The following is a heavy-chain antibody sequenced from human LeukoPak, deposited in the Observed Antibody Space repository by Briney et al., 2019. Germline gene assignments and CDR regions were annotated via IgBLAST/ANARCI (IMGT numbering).Heavy chain of an antibody. CDR3: AKPERYYYFDY. J-gene: IGHJ4*02. Sequence: GGSLRLSCAASGFTVSSNYMSWVRQAPGKGLEWVSSISSSSSYIYYADSVKGRFTISRDNAKNSLYLQMNSLRAEDTAVYYCAKPERYYYFDYWGQGTLVTVSS. CDR1: GFTVSSNY. CDR2: ISSSSSYI. D-gene: IGHD1-1*01. V-gene: IGHV3-21*01.